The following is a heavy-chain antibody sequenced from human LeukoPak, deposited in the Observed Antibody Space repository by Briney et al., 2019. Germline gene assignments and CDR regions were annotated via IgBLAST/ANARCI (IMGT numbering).Heavy chain of an antibody. CDR1: GGSISSGDYY. CDR2: IYYSGST. V-gene: IGHV4-30-4*01. Sequence: SQTLSLTCTVSGGSISSGDYYWSWIRQPPGKGLEWIGYIYYSGSTNYNPSLKSRVTISVDKSKNQFSLKLSSVTAADTAVYYCARSIWFGELFSVYWGQGTLVTVSS. D-gene: IGHD3-10*01. J-gene: IGHJ4*02. CDR3: ARSIWFGELFSVY.